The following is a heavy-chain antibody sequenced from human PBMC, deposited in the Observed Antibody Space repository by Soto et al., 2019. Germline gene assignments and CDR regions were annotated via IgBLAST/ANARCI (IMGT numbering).Heavy chain of an antibody. CDR1: GFTFSSYA. D-gene: IGHD3-3*01. J-gene: IGHJ5*02. CDR2: ISGSGGST. V-gene: IGHV3-23*01. Sequence: GGSLRLSCAASGFTFSSYAVSWVRQAPGKGLEWVSAISGSGGSTYYADSVKGRFTISRDNSKNTLYLQMNSLRAEDTAVYYCAKGALYYDFWSGYLKFDPWGQGTLVTVSS. CDR3: AKGALYYDFWSGYLKFDP.